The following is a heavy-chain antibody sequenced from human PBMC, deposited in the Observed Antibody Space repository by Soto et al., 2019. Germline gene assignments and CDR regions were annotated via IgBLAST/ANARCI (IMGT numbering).Heavy chain of an antibody. D-gene: IGHD6-13*01. CDR1: GGSISSGGYY. CDR3: SADSSSWYPLAGY. J-gene: IGHJ4*02. Sequence: QVQLQESGPGLVKPSQTLSLTCTVSGGSISSGGYYWSWIRQHPGKGLEWIGYIYYSGSTYYNPSLKSRVTISVDTSKNHFSLKLSSVTAADTAVYYCSADSSSWYPLAGYWGQGTLVTVSS. CDR2: IYYSGST. V-gene: IGHV4-31*03.